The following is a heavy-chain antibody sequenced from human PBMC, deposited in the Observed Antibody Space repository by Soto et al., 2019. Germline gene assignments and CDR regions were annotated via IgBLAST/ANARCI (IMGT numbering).Heavy chain of an antibody. J-gene: IGHJ3*02. Sequence: SETLSLTCTVSGGSISSSSYYWGWIRQPPGKGLEWIGSIYYSGSTYYNPSLKSRVTISVDTSKNQFSLKLSSVTAADTAVYYCASGVVVVAAAFDIWGQGTMVTVSS. CDR3: ASGVVVVAAAFDI. V-gene: IGHV4-39*01. CDR1: GGSISSSSYY. CDR2: IYYSGST. D-gene: IGHD2-15*01.